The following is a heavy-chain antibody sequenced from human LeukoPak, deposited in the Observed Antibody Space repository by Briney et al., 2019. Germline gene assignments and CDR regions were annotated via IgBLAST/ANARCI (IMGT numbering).Heavy chain of an antibody. CDR3: AKYYYDSSGHYAFDI. J-gene: IGHJ3*02. V-gene: IGHV3-33*06. CDR2: IWYDGSNK. CDR1: GFTFSSYG. D-gene: IGHD3-22*01. Sequence: GSLRLSCAASGFTFSSYGMHWVRQAPGKGLEWVAVIWYDGSNKYYADSVKGRFTISRDNSKNTLYLQMNSLRAEDTAVYYCAKYYYDSSGHYAFDIWGQGTMVTVSS.